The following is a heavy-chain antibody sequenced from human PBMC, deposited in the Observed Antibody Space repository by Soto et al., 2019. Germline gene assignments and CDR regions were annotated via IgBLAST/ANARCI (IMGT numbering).Heavy chain of an antibody. J-gene: IGHJ3*02. V-gene: IGHV3-74*03. CDR3: AREAGYGSRTICYRRAFDT. D-gene: IGHD2-2*01. Sequence: EVQLVESGGDLVQPGGSLSLSCAASGFTFSGHWMHWVRQVPGKGLEWVSRINTDGGSSAYADSVKGRFAISRDNAKNTLYLQMNGLRAEDTAVYYCAREAGYGSRTICYRRAFDTWGQGTTVTVSS. CDR1: GFTFSGHW. CDR2: INTDGGSS.